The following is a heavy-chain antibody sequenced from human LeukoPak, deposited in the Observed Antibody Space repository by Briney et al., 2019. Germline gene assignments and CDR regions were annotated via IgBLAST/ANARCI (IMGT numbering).Heavy chain of an antibody. J-gene: IGHJ3*02. CDR3: TRPRWGYYDSSGYNDAFDI. V-gene: IGHV3-73*01. D-gene: IGHD3-22*01. CDR2: IRSKANSYAT. CDR1: GFTFSGSA. Sequence: GGSLRLSCAASGFTFSGSAMHWVRQASGKGLEWVGRIRSKANSYATAYAASVKGRFTISRDDSKNTAYLQMNSLKTEDTAVYYGTRPRWGYYDSSGYNDAFDIWGQGTMVTVSS.